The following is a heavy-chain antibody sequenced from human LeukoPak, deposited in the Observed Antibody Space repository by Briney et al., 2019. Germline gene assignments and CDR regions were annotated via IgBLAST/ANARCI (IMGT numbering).Heavy chain of an antibody. CDR2: IKSDGSST. D-gene: IGHD1-26*01. CDR3: ASQTVVGATDY. Sequence: GGSLRLSCAVSGFTFSSYWMHWVRQAPGKGLVWVSRIKSDGSSTSYADSVQGRFTISRDNAKNTLYLQMNSLRAEDTAVYYCASQTVVGATDYWGQGTLVTVSS. CDR1: GFTFSSYW. J-gene: IGHJ4*02. V-gene: IGHV3-74*01.